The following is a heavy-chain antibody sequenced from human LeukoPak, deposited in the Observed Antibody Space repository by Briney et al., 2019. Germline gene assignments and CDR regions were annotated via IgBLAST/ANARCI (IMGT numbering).Heavy chain of an antibody. D-gene: IGHD6-13*01. J-gene: IGHJ5*02. V-gene: IGHV3-7*01. CDR2: IKQDGSEK. CDR3: AREPAAAGRNWFGP. Sequence: GGSLRLSCAASGFTFKSYWMSWVRQAPGKGLEWVANIKQDGSEKYYVDSVKGRFTISRDNAKNSLYLQMSSLRAEDTAIYYCAREPAAAGRNWFGPWGQGTLVTVSS. CDR1: GFTFKSYW.